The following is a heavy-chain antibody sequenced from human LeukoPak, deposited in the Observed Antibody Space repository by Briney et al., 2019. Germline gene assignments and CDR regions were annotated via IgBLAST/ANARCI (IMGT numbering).Heavy chain of an antibody. J-gene: IGHJ4*02. CDR2: INYSGST. CDR3: ARLQTGLSGYFDWLLYDFDY. Sequence: SETLSLTCTVSGGSISSSSYYWGWIRQPPGKGLDWIGCINYSGSTYYNPSLKSRVTISVDTSKNQFSLKLSSVTAADTAVYYCARLQTGLSGYFDWLLYDFDYWGQGTLVTVSS. V-gene: IGHV4-39*01. D-gene: IGHD3-9*01. CDR1: GGSISSSSYY.